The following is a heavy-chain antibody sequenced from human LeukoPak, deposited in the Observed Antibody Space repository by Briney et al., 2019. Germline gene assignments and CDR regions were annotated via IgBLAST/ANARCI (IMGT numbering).Heavy chain of an antibody. J-gene: IGHJ4*02. CDR3: AKDLWYSSGWYIWPFDY. D-gene: IGHD6-19*01. CDR2: ISGSGGST. CDR1: GFTFSSYA. V-gene: IGHV3-23*01. Sequence: GGSLRLSCAASGFTFSSYAMSWVRQAPGKGLEWVSAISGSGGSTYYADSVKGRFTISRGNSKNTLYLQMNSLRAEDTAVYYCAKDLWYSSGWYIWPFDYWGQGTLVTVSS.